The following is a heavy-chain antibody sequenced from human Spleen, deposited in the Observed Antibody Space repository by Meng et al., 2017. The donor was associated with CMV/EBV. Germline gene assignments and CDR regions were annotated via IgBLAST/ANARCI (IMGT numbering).Heavy chain of an antibody. D-gene: IGHD4-11*01. J-gene: IGHJ4*02. Sequence: ASVKVSCKASGYTFTDYYMHWVRQAPGQGLEWMGWINANSGGTKTAQKFQGRVTMTRDTSISTAYMEVSGLRSDDTAVYYCARDPPLMTTVTTGTGTVDYWGQGTLVTVSS. CDR3: ARDPPLMTTVTTGTGTVDY. CDR1: GYTFTDYY. CDR2: INANSGGT. V-gene: IGHV1-2*02.